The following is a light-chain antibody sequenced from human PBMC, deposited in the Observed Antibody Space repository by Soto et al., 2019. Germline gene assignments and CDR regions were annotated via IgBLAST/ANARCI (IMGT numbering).Light chain of an antibody. Sequence: QSVLTQPPSVSEAPRQKVTISCSGSSSNIGNNYVSWYQQLPGTAPKLLIYDNNKRPSGIPDRFSGSKSGTSATLGITGLQTGDEADFFCGTWDSSLSAWVFGGGTKLTVL. CDR3: GTWDSSLSAWV. CDR2: DNN. J-gene: IGLJ2*01. V-gene: IGLV1-51*01. CDR1: SSNIGNNY.